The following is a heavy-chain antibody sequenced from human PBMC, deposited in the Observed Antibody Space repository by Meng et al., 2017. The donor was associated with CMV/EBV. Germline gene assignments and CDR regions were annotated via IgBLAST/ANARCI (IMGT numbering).Heavy chain of an antibody. CDR1: GFIFSDYY. D-gene: IGHD2-2*01. J-gene: IGHJ2*01. V-gene: IGHV3-11*03. CDR2: ISSSSSYT. Sequence: RLEAWGGWAKAGGSLRLSCAASGFIFSDYYMSWIRQAPGKGLEWVSYISSSSSYTNYADSVKGRFTISRDNAKNSLYLQMNSLRAEDTAVYYCARVSVVPAAMSDWYFDLWGRGTLVTVSS. CDR3: ARVSVVPAAMSDWYFDL.